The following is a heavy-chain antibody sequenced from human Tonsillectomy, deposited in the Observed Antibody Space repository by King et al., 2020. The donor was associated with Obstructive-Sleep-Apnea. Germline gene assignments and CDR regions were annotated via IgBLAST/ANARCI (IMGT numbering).Heavy chain of an antibody. V-gene: IGHV4-4*02. D-gene: IGHD2-15*01. CDR3: ARIGVVVVAATLWYFDL. Sequence: VPLQESGPGLVKPSGTLSLTCAVSGGSISSSNWWSWVRQPPGKGLEWIGEIYHSGSTNYNPSLKSRVTISVDKSKNQFSLKLSSVTAADTAVYYCARIGVVVVAATLWYFDLWGRGTLVTVSS. CDR1: GGSISSSNW. J-gene: IGHJ2*01. CDR2: IYHSGST.